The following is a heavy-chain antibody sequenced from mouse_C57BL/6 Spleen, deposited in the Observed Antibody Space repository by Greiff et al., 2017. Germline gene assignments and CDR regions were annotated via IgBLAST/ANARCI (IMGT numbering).Heavy chain of an antibody. CDR1: GYAFSSYW. CDR2: IYPGDGDT. CDR3: ARGGLIYYDYCPFDY. D-gene: IGHD2-4*01. Sequence: VQLVESGAELVKPGASVKISCKASGYAFSSYWMNWVKQRPGKGLEWIGQIYPGDGDTNYNGKFKGKATLTADKSSSTAYMQLSSLTSEDSAVYFCARGGLIYYDYCPFDYWGQGTTLTVSS. V-gene: IGHV1-80*01. J-gene: IGHJ2*01.